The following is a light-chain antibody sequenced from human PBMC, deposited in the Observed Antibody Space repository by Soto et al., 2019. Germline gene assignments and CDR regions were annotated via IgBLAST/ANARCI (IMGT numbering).Light chain of an antibody. CDR3: SSYAVSNTVL. J-gene: IGLJ2*01. V-gene: IGLV2-8*01. CDR2: EVN. Sequence: QSALTQPPSASGSPGQSVTISCTGTSSDVGGYPYVSWYQHHPGKAPKLMIYEVNKRPSGVPDRFSGSRSGNTASLTVSGLQAEDEGDYYCSSYAVSNTVLFGGGTQLTVL. CDR1: SSDVGGYPY.